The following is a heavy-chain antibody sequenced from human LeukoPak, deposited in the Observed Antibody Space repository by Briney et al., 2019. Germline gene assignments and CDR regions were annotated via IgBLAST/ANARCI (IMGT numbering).Heavy chain of an antibody. CDR2: IKQDGSEK. Sequence: PGGSLRLSCAASGFTFSSYWMSWVRQAPGKGLEWVANIKQDGSEKYYVDSVKGRFTISRDNAKNSLYLQMNSLRAEDTAVYYCARDSAVTGYGDNWFDPWGQGTLVTVSS. CDR3: ARDSAVTGYGDNWFDP. D-gene: IGHD4/OR15-4a*01. CDR1: GFTFSSYW. V-gene: IGHV3-7*01. J-gene: IGHJ5*02.